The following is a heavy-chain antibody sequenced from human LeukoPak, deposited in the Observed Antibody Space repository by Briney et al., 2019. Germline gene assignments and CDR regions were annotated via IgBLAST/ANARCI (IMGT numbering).Heavy chain of an antibody. V-gene: IGHV4-59*01. Sequence: SETLSLTYTVSGGSISSYYWSWIRQPPGKGLKWIGYIYYSGSTSYSPSLRSRVTISVDTSKNQLSLKLSSVTAADTAVYYCARETSQKGAHYMDVWGKGTTVTISS. CDR3: ARETSQKGAHYMDV. J-gene: IGHJ6*03. CDR1: GGSISSYY. D-gene: IGHD3-16*01. CDR2: IYYSGST.